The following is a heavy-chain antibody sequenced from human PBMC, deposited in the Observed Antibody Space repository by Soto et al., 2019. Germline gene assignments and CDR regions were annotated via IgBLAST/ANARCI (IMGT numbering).Heavy chain of an antibody. CDR3: ARGARGPYNWNRGYYYYGMDV. CDR1: GYTFTGYY. V-gene: IGHV1-2*02. J-gene: IGHJ6*02. D-gene: IGHD1-20*01. CDR2: INPNSGGT. Sequence: ASVKVSCKASGYTFTGYYMHWVRQAPGQGLEWMGWINPNSGGTNYAQKFQGRVTMTRDTSISTAYMGLSRLRSDDTAVYYCARGARGPYNWNRGYYYYGMDVWGQGTTVTVSS.